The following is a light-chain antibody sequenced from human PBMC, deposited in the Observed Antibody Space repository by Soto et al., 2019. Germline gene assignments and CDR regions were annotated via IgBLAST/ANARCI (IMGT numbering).Light chain of an antibody. J-gene: IGKJ1*01. V-gene: IGKV3-15*01. CDR1: QSVFSS. CDR2: GSA. Sequence: EIVMTQSPATLSVSPGERATLSCRASQSVFSSIAWYQQRPGQAPRLLIYGSATRATGIPDRFSGSGSGTEFTLTISSLQSEDSAVYYCQQYHSWPAFGQGTKVEIK. CDR3: QQYHSWPA.